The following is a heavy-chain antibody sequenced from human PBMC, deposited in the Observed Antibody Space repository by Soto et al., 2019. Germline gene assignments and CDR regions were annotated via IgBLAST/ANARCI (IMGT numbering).Heavy chain of an antibody. J-gene: IGHJ4*01. V-gene: IGHV3-30*18. CDR3: ANLPPRGNNYKPADY. D-gene: IGHD3-10*01. CDR1: GFTFSSFA. Sequence: QAQLVESGGGVVQPGRSLRLSCAASGFTFSSFAMHWVRQAPGKGLEWVAIVSYDGGTKYYADSVKGRFTISRDNSKNTLYLQMNSLRTEDTAVYYCANLPPRGNNYKPADYWGYGTLVTVSS. CDR2: VSYDGGTK.